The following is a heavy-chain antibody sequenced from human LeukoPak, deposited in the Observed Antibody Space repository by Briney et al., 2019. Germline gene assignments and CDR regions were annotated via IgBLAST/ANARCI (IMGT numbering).Heavy chain of an antibody. D-gene: IGHD6-13*01. CDR1: GGSISSSSYY. CDR2: IYYSGST. Sequence: PSETLSLTCTVSGGSISSSSYYWGWIRQPPGKGLEWIGSIYYSGSTYYNPSLKSRVTISVDTSKNQFSLKLSSVTAADTAVYYCARERSSWYTGAYFDYWGQGTLVTVSS. V-gene: IGHV4-39*07. J-gene: IGHJ4*02. CDR3: ARERSSWYTGAYFDY.